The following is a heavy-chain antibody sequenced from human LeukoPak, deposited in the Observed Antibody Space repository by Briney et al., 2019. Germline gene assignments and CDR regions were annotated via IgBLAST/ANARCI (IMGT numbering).Heavy chain of an antibody. D-gene: IGHD2-15*01. CDR2: IYYSGST. Sequence: SETLSLTCTVSGGSISSYYWSWIRQPPGKGLEWIGYIYYSGSTNYNPSLKSRVTISVDTSKNQFSLKLSSVTAVDTAVYYCAREYCSGGSCYKYYFDYWGQGTLVTVSS. J-gene: IGHJ4*02. CDR3: AREYCSGGSCYKYYFDY. V-gene: IGHV4-59*01. CDR1: GGSISSYY.